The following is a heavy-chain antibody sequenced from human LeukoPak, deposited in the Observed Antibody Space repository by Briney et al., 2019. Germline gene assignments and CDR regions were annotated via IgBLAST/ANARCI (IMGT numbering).Heavy chain of an antibody. J-gene: IGHJ4*02. D-gene: IGHD5-24*01. CDR2: LSDSGDNT. V-gene: IGHV3-23*01. CDR1: GITFTTYA. CDR3: AKGRARDGYIY. Sequence: GGSLRLSYAASGITFTTYATTWVRQAPGKGLEWVSSLSDSGDNTYYADSVKGRFTISRDNSKNTLYLQMNSLRAEDTAIYYCAKGRARDGYIYWGQGILVTVSS.